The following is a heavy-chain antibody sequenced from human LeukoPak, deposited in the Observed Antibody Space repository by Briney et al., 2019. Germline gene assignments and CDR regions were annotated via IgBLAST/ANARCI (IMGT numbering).Heavy chain of an antibody. CDR2: ISSSSSYI. J-gene: IGHJ4*02. Sequence: GGSLRLSCAASGFTFSSYSMNWVRQAPVKGLEWVSSISSSSSYIYYADSVKGRFTISRDNAKNSLYLQMNSLRAEDTAVYYCAREHTPDSYGYGYWGQGTLVTVSS. CDR1: GFTFSSYS. D-gene: IGHD5-18*01. CDR3: AREHTPDSYGYGY. V-gene: IGHV3-21*01.